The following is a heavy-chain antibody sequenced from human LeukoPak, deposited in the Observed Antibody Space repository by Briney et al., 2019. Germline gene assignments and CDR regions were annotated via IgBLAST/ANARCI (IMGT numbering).Heavy chain of an antibody. CDR1: GGSFSGYY. V-gene: IGHV4-34*01. CDR2: INHSGRT. J-gene: IGHJ6*03. D-gene: IGHD4-17*01. Sequence: SETLSLTCAVYGGSFSGYYWSWIRQPPGKGLEWIGEINHSGRTNYKPSLKSRVTISVEKCKKQLSLKLSSLTAADTAVYYCARYSDYGDYYYYYYMDVWGKGTTVTVAS. CDR3: ARYSDYGDYYYYYYMDV.